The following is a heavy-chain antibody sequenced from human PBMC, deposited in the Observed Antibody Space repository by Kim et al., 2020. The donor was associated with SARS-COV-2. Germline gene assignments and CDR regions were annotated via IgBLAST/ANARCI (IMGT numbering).Heavy chain of an antibody. D-gene: IGHD6-19*01. CDR2: IYYSGST. CDR3: ARSSLIAEAGIYVY. Sequence: SETLSLTCTVSGGSISSSSYYWGWIRQPPGKGLEWIGSIYYSGSTYYTPSLKSRVTISVDTSKNQFSLKLSSVTAADTAVYYCARSSLIAEAGIYVYWGQGTLGTVSS. V-gene: IGHV4-39*01. CDR1: GGSISSSSYY. J-gene: IGHJ4*02.